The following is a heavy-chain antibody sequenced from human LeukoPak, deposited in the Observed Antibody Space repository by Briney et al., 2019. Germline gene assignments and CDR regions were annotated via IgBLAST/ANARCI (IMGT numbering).Heavy chain of an antibody. Sequence: SETLSLTCTVSGYSISSGYYWGWIRQPPGKGLRWMGGIYHSGSTNYHPSLKSRVTISIATSKNQFSLKLTSVTAADTAVYYCARDAGGYNYGYYFDYWGQGTLVTVSS. CDR1: GYSISSGYY. J-gene: IGHJ4*02. CDR2: IYHSGST. D-gene: IGHD5-18*01. V-gene: IGHV4-38-2*02. CDR3: ARDAGGYNYGYYFDY.